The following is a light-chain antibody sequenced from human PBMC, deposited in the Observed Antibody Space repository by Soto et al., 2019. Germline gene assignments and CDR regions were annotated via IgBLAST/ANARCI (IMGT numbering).Light chain of an antibody. CDR2: KVS. CDR3: MQGTHCT. Sequence: DVVMTQSPLSLPVTLGQPASISCRSSQSLVYSDGNTYLNWFQQRPGQSPRRLIYKVSNRDSGVPDRFSGSGSGTDFTLKISRVEAEDVGVYYCMQGTHCTFDGGTKVEIK. V-gene: IGKV2-30*01. J-gene: IGKJ4*01. CDR1: QSLVYSDGNTY.